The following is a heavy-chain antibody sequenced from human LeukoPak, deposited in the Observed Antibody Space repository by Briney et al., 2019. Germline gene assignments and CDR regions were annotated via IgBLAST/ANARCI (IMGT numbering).Heavy chain of an antibody. J-gene: IGHJ4*02. CDR3: ARDKYGDYVIDY. V-gene: IGHV3-21*01. Sequence: GGSLRLSCAASGFTFSSYSMNWVRQAPGKGLEWVSSISSSSSYIYYADSVMGRFTISRDNAKNSLYLQMNSLRAEDTAVYYCARDKYGDYVIDYWGQGTLVTVSS. CDR2: ISSSSSYI. CDR1: GFTFSSYS. D-gene: IGHD4-17*01.